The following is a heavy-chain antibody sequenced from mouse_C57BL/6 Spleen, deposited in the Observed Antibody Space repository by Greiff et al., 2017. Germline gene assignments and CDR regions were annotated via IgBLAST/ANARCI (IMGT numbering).Heavy chain of an antibody. V-gene: IGHV1-26*01. CDR1: GYTFTDYY. CDR2: INPNTGGT. Sequence: EVQLQQSGPELVKPGASVKISCKASGYTFTDYYMNWVKQSHGKSLEWIGDINPNTGGTSYNQKFKGKATLTVDKSSSTAYMELRSLTSEDSAVYYCARLGLRGFAYWGQGTLVTVSA. CDR3: ARLGLRGFAY. J-gene: IGHJ3*01. D-gene: IGHD2-4*01.